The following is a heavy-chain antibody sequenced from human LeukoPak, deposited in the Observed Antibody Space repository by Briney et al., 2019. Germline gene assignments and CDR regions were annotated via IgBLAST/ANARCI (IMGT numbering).Heavy chain of an antibody. CDR2: ISGSGGST. CDR1: GFTFSSYA. V-gene: IGHV3-23*01. CDR3: ARDKEAQSSSWPHYFDY. Sequence: GGSLRLSCAASGFTFSSYAMSWVRQAPGKGLEWVSAISGSGGSTYYADSVKGRFTISRDNSKNTLYLQMNSLRAEDTAVYYCARDKEAQSSSWPHYFDYWGQGTLVTVSS. J-gene: IGHJ4*02. D-gene: IGHD6-13*01.